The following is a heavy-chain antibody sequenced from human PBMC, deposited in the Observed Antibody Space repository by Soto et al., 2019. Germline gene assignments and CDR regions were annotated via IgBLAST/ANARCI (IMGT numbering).Heavy chain of an antibody. CDR1: GYTFTSYY. J-gene: IGHJ6*02. D-gene: IGHD2-15*01. CDR2: INPSGGST. CDR3: AREADIVVVVAALPYYYYGMDV. V-gene: IGHV1-46*01. Sequence: GASVKVSCKASGYTFTSYYMHWVRQAPGQGLEWMGIINPSGGSTSYAQKFQGRVTMTRDTSTSTVYMELSSLRSEDTAVYYCAREADIVVVVAALPYYYYGMDVWCQGTTVTVSS.